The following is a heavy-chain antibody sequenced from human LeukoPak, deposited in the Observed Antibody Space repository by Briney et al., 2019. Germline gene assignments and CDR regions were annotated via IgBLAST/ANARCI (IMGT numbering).Heavy chain of an antibody. V-gene: IGHV1-24*01. CDR2: FDPEDGET. D-gene: IGHD4-17*01. Sequence: GASVKVSCKVSGYTLTELSMHWVRQAPGKGLGWMGGFDPEDGETIYAQKFQGRVTMTEDTSTDTAYMELSSLRSEDTAVYYCATDSGGDYTGDAFDIWGQGTMVTVSS. J-gene: IGHJ3*02. CDR1: GYTLTELS. CDR3: ATDSGGDYTGDAFDI.